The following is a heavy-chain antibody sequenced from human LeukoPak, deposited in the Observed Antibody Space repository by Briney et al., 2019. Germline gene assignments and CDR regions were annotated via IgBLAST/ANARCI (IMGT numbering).Heavy chain of an antibody. Sequence: SETLSLTCTVSGGSISNYYWSWIRQPAGKGLEWIGRIYTSGSTNYNPSLKSRVTMSVDTSKNQFSLKLSSVTAADTAVYYCARNIRVGNAFDIWGQGTMATVSS. J-gene: IGHJ3*02. CDR1: GGSISNYY. V-gene: IGHV4-4*07. CDR3: ARNIRVGNAFDI. CDR2: IYTSGST.